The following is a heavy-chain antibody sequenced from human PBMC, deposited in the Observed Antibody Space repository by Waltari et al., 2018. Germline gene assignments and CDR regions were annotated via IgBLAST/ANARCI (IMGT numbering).Heavy chain of an antibody. CDR1: GGSISSGSYY. CDR2: ISYSGTT. D-gene: IGHD3-3*01. J-gene: IGHJ5*02. V-gene: IGHV4-39*07. Sequence: QLQLQESGPGLVKPSETLSLTCTVSGGSISSGSYYWGWIRQPPVKGLESIGYISYSGTTYYNLSLKSRVTMSVDTSRDQYSLSLRSVAAADTAVYYCARYYGNGEGWLDPWGQGTLVTVSS. CDR3: ARYYGNGEGWLDP.